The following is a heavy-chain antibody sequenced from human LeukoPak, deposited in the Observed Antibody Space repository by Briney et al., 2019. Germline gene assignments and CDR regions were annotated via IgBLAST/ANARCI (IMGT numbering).Heavy chain of an antibody. V-gene: IGHV4-31*03. D-gene: IGHD3-10*01. J-gene: IGHJ4*02. CDR1: GGSISSGGYY. Sequence: SETLSPTCTVSGGSISSGGYYWSWIRQHPGKGLEWIGYIYYSGSTYYNPSLKSRVTISVDTSKNQFSLKLSSVTAADTAVYYCAREPRITMVRGLIIGYFDYWGQGTLVTVSS. CDR3: AREPRITMVRGLIIGYFDY. CDR2: IYYSGST.